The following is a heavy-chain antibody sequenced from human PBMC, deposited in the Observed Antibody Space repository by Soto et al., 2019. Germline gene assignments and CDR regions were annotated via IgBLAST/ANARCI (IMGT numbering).Heavy chain of an antibody. CDR2: ISSSSSTI. J-gene: IGHJ3*02. V-gene: IGHV3-48*04. D-gene: IGHD3-22*01. CDR3: ARGDYFDTSGHFSDAFDI. CDR1: GFTFSSYS. Sequence: PGGSLRLSCAASGFTFSSYSMNWVRQAPGKGLEWVSYISSSSSTIYYADSVKGRFTISRDNAKNSLFLQMISLRAEDTAVYYCARGDYFDTSGHFSDAFDIWGQGTMVTVSS.